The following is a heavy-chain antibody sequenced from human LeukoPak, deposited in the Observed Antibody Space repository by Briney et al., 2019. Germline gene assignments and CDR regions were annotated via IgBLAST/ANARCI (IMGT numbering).Heavy chain of an antibody. CDR3: ASPVGYSSASYDY. CDR2: IYYSGST. Sequence: SETLSLTCTVSGGSISSSSYYWGWIRQPPGKGLEWIGSIYYSGSTYYNPSLKSRVTISVDTSKNQFSLKLSSVTAADTAVYYCASPVGYSSASYDYWGQGTLVTVSS. D-gene: IGHD6-6*01. CDR1: GGSISSSSYY. J-gene: IGHJ4*02. V-gene: IGHV4-39*01.